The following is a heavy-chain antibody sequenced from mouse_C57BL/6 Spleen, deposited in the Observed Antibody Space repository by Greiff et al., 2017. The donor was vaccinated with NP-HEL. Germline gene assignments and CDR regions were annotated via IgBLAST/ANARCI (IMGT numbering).Heavy chain of an antibody. D-gene: IGHD2-2*01. CDR2: FHPYNDDT. CDR1: GYTFTTYP. Sequence: QVQLQESGAELVKPGASVKMSCKASGYTFTTYPIEWMKQNHGKSLEWIGNFHPYNDDTTYNEKFKGKATLTVEKSSSTVYLELSRLTSDESAVYYCARQGYYGYDVAMDYWGQGTSVTVSS. J-gene: IGHJ4*01. CDR3: ARQGYYGYDVAMDY. V-gene: IGHV1-47*01.